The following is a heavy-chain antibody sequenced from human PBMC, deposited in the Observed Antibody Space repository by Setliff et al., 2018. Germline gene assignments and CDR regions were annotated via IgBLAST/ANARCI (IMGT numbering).Heavy chain of an antibody. D-gene: IGHD3-10*01. J-gene: IGHJ6*03. CDR3: ARASRFGTIVYKGYYYMDV. CDR1: GYTFTTYA. V-gene: IGHV7-4-1*02. Sequence: GASVKVSCKTSGYTFTTYAISWMRQVPGQGLEWMGWINTNTGNPSYAQDFTGRFVYSLDTSVSTAYLQISSLKAEDTAVYYCARASRFGTIVYKGYYYMDVWGKGTTVTVSS. CDR2: INTNTGNP.